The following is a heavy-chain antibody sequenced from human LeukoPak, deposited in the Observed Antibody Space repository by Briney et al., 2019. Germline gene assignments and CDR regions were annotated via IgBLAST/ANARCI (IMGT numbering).Heavy chain of an antibody. Sequence: PGRSLRLSCATSGFTFSSYGMHWVRQAPGKGLEWVAVTSYDGSDTYYADSVKGRFTISRDNSKNTLYLQINSLRAKDTAVYYCAKDLWIRRISLAGQDYWGQGTLVTVSS. J-gene: IGHJ4*02. V-gene: IGHV3-30*18. CDR1: GFTFSSYG. CDR3: AKDLWIRRISLAGQDY. CDR2: TSYDGSDT. D-gene: IGHD6-19*01.